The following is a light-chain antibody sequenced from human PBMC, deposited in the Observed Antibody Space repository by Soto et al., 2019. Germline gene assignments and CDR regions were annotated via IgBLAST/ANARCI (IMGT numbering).Light chain of an antibody. CDR1: QNVSTW. CDR2: GAS. CDR3: LQYLSIPRT. V-gene: IGKV1-12*01. Sequence: DIQITQSPSSVSASVGDRVTVTCRASQNVSTWLTWYQQTPGKAPNLLIYGASTLQRGVPSRFSGSGSGTEFTLTISSLQAEDVALYYCLQYLSIPRTFGQGTKVEIK. J-gene: IGKJ1*01.